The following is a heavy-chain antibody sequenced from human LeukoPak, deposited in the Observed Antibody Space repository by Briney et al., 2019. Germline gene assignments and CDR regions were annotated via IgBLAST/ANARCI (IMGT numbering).Heavy chain of an antibody. V-gene: IGHV1-2*02. D-gene: IGHD1-20*01. CDR3: ATDWGVIGTSSY. CDR1: GYTFIDYY. Sequence: GASVKASCKASGYTFIDYYMHWVRQAPGQGLEWMGWIIPNSGGTNYAQKFQGRVTMTRDTSISTAYMELSSLRSDDTAVYYCATDWGVIGTSSYWGQGTLATVSS. CDR2: IIPNSGGT. J-gene: IGHJ4*02.